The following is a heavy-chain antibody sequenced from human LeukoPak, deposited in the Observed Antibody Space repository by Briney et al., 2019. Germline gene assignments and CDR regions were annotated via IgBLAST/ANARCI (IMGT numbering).Heavy chain of an antibody. V-gene: IGHV3-23*02. CDR1: GLTFTRFN. D-gene: IGHD3-16*01. CDR2: ISEGGDRT. Sequence: GGSLRLSCAVSGLTFTRFNMMWVRQSPARGLERVSGISEGGDRTYYRDSVKGRFIISRDNSKDTLYLQMNSLRVDDTALYFCATRPPPRSSIGRVHNDYWGQGTLVTVSS. J-gene: IGHJ4*02. CDR3: ATRPPPRSSIGRVHNDY.